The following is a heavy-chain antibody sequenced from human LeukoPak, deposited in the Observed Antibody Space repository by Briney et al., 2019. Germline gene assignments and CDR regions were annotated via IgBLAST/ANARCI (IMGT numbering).Heavy chain of an antibody. Sequence: SETLSLTCTVSGGSISSYYWSWIRQPPGKGLEWIGYIYTRGSTNYNPSLKSRVTISVDTSKNQFSLKLSSVTAADTAVYYCARPARGGGAFDIWGQGTMVTVSS. CDR2: IYTRGST. CDR3: ARPARGGGAFDI. CDR1: GGSISSYY. V-gene: IGHV4-4*09. D-gene: IGHD3-10*01. J-gene: IGHJ3*02.